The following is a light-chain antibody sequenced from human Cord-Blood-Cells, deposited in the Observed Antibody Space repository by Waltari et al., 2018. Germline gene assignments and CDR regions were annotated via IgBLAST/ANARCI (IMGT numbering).Light chain of an antibody. CDR1: SSDVGSYNL. CDR2: EGR. Sequence: QSALTQPASVSGSPGQSITISCTGTSSDVGSYNLVSWYQQHPGKAPKLMIYEGRKRPSGVSNRCSGSKSGNTASLTISGLQAEDEADYYCCSYAGSSTHVVFGGVTKLTVL. CDR3: CSYAGSSTHVV. V-gene: IGLV2-23*01. J-gene: IGLJ2*01.